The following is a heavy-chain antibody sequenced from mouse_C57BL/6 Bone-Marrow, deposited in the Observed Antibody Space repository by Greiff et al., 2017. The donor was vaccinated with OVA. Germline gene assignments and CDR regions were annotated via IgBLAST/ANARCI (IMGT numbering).Heavy chain of an antibody. CDR3: AIRAYGRPLYYYAMDY. D-gene: IGHD1-2*01. V-gene: IGHV1-74*01. J-gene: IGHJ4*01. CDR2: IIPSDSDT. CDR1: ASTFPTSW. Sequence: QVQLQQPGAELVKPGASLKVSSKASASTFPTSWRPWLKQRPGQGLEWIGRIIPSDSDTTYNQKFKGKATLTVDKSSSTAYMQLSSLTSEDSAVYYCAIRAYGRPLYYYAMDYWGQGTSVTVSS.